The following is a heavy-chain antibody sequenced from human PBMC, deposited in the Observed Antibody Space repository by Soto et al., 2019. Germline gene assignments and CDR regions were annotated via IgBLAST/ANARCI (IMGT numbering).Heavy chain of an antibody. CDR3: SRPRCYDVPSSYYDMDV. CDR2: ISAYNGDT. D-gene: IGHD5-12*01. V-gene: IGHV1-18*01. Sequence: ASVKVSCKASGYTFGIYGITWVRQAPGQGLEWMGWISAYNGDTNYAQKLQGRVTMTTDTSTSTAYMELRSLRSDDTAVYYCSRPRCYDVPSSYYDMDVWGQGTTVTVSS. J-gene: IGHJ6*02. CDR1: GYTFGIYG.